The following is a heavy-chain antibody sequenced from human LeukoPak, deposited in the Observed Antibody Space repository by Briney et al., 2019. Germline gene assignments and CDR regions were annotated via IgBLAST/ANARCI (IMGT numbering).Heavy chain of an antibody. D-gene: IGHD1-1*01. Sequence: SETLSLTCTVSGGSISDSIYYWGWIRQPPGKGLEWIGSIYYSGSTYYNPSLKSRVTISVDTSKNQFSLKLSSVTAADTAVYYCARDRGTWNDDGFDYWGQGTLVTVSS. V-gene: IGHV4-39*07. CDR2: IYYSGST. CDR3: ARDRGTWNDDGFDY. J-gene: IGHJ4*02. CDR1: GGSISDSIYY.